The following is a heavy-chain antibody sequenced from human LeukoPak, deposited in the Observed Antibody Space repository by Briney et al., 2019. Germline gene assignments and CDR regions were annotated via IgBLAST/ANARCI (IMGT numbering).Heavy chain of an antibody. CDR3: AKDHGEGSSWYLDLVTFYYYYYGMDV. Sequence: GGSLTLSCPASGFTFSSYAMHWVRQPPGKGLELVSAISPKGGSTNYANSVKGRFTISRDNSKNTLYLQMNSMRAEDTAVYYCAKDHGEGSSWYLDLVTFYYYYYGMDVWGQGTTVTVSS. CDR2: ISPKGGST. CDR1: GFTFSSYA. V-gene: IGHV3-64*04. J-gene: IGHJ6*02. D-gene: IGHD6-13*01.